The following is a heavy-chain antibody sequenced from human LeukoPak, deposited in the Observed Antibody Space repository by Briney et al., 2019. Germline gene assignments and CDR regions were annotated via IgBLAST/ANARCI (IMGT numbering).Heavy chain of an antibody. V-gene: IGHV4-39*07. CDR3: AGDGSSIIWFFY. D-gene: IGHD3-10*01. CDR1: GGSISSNRYY. Sequence: SETLSLTCTVSGGSISSNRYYWGWIRQSPGKGLVWIGSSASNGTTYYKPPLKNRVTMSLDTPNNQFSRRLTSLTAADRGVYCCAGDGSSIIWFFYWGQGTLVTVSS. CDR2: SASNGTT. J-gene: IGHJ4*02.